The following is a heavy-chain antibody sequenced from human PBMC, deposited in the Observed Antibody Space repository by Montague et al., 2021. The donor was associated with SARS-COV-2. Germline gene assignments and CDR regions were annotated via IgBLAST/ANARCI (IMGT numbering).Heavy chain of an antibody. J-gene: IGHJ4*02. CDR3: ARGRQHFNMIVVVMFGGEYYFDY. CDR2: INHRGTS. V-gene: IGHV4-34*01. Sequence: SETLSLTCAVYGGSFSDYFWTWIRQPPGKGLEWIGEINHRGTSNYNPSLKSRVSLSVDTSKNQFSLYLGSVTAADTAVYYCARGRQHFNMIVVVMFGGEYYFDYWGQGTLVTVSS. CDR1: GGSFSDYF. D-gene: IGHD3-22*01.